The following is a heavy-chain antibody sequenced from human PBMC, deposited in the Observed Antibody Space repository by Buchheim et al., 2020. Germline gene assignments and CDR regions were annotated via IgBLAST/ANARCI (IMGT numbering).Heavy chain of an antibody. Sequence: QLQLQESGPGLVKPSETLSLTCTVSGGSISSSSYYWGWIRQPPGKGLEWIGSIHYSGSTYYNPSLKRRVTISVATSKNQFSLKLSSVTAADTAVYYCARLYSSGWFYNYWGQGTL. CDR1: GGSISSSSYY. CDR2: IHYSGST. CDR3: ARLYSSGWFYNY. D-gene: IGHD6-19*01. J-gene: IGHJ4*02. V-gene: IGHV4-39*01.